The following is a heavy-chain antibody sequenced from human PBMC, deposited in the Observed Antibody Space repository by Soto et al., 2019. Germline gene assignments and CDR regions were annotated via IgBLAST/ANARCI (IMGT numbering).Heavy chain of an antibody. V-gene: IGHV4-31*03. Sequence: QVHLQESGPGLLKPSQTLSLTCTVSGASISSGGYYWTWSRQHPGKGLEWIGYIYYSGSTYSNPSLMSRVTISVDTSKNQFSLKLSSVTAAETAVYYCARAPLNWGQGTLVTVSS. CDR2: IYYSGST. CDR1: GASISSGGYY. J-gene: IGHJ4*02. CDR3: ARAPLN.